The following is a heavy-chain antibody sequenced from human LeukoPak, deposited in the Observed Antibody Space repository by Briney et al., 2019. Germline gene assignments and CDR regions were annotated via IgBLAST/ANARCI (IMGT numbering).Heavy chain of an antibody. D-gene: IGHD3-10*01. V-gene: IGHV3-30*02. CDR3: AKTYYGSGSSPYYYYYYMDV. Sequence: GGSLRLSCAASGFTFSSYGMHWVRQAPGKGLEWVAFIRYDGSNKYYADSVKGRFTISRDNSKNTLYLQMNSLRAEDTAVYYCAKTYYGSGSSPYYYYYYMDVWGKGTTVTVSS. CDR2: IRYDGSNK. CDR1: GFTFSSYG. J-gene: IGHJ6*03.